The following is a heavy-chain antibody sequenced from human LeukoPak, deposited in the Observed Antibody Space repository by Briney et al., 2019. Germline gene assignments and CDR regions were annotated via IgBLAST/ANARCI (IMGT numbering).Heavy chain of an antibody. D-gene: IGHD4-17*01. CDR1: GVTFDDYG. CDR3: ARELYGDYVDNWFDP. V-gene: IGHV3-20*01. CDR2: INWNGGST. J-gene: IGHJ5*02. Sequence: GGSLRLSCAASGVTFDDYGMSWVRQAPGKGLEWVSGINWNGGSTGYADSVKGRFTISRDNAKSSLYLQMNSLRAEDTALYHCARELYGDYVDNWFDPWGQGTLVTVSS.